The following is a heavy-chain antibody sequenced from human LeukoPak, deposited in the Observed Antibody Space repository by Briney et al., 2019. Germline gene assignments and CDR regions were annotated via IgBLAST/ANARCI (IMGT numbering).Heavy chain of an antibody. J-gene: IGHJ4*02. CDR2: IYHSGST. CDR1: GYSISSGYY. Sequence: SETLSLTCTVSGYSISSGYYWGWIRQPPGKGLEWIGSIYHSGSTYYNPSLKSRVTISVDTSKNQFSLKLSSVTAADTAVYYCARHDYGDYVGPFDYWGQGTLVTVSS. D-gene: IGHD4-17*01. V-gene: IGHV4-38-2*02. CDR3: ARHDYGDYVGPFDY.